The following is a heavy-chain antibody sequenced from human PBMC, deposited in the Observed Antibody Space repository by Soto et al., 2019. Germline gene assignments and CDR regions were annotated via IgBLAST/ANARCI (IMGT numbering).Heavy chain of an antibody. CDR3: AKDRITGTTRWFDP. CDR2: VSGSGGRT. J-gene: IGHJ5*02. CDR1: GFTFSTYT. D-gene: IGHD1-7*01. Sequence: GGSLILSCVASGFTFSTYTMSWVRQAPGKGLEWVSAVSGSGGRTYYADSVKGRFTISRDNSKNTLYLQMNSLRAEDTAVYYCAKDRITGTTRWFDPWGQGTLVTVSS. V-gene: IGHV3-23*01.